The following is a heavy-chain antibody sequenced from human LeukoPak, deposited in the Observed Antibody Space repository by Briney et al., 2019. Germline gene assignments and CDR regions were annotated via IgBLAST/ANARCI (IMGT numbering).Heavy chain of an antibody. V-gene: IGHV1-46*01. D-gene: IGHD6-13*01. CDR2: INPSGGST. CDR1: GYTFTSYY. CDR3: VISSVLALRSPETPFDY. Sequence: ASVKVTCKASGYTFTSYYMHWVRQAPGQGLEWMGIINPSGGSTSYAQKLQGRVTMTTDTSTSTAYMELRSLRSDDTAVYYCVISSVLALRSPETPFDYWGQGTLVTVSS. J-gene: IGHJ4*02.